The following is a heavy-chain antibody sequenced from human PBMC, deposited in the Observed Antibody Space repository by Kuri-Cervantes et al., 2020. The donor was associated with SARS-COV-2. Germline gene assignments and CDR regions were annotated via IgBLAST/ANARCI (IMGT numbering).Heavy chain of an antibody. Sequence: ASVQVSCKASGYTFTSYAMNWVRQAPGQGLEWMGWISAYNGNTNYAQKLQGRVTMTTDTSTSTAYMELRRLRSDDTAVYYCARDGLYYDGSGSYYEITGFDPWGQGTLVTVSS. J-gene: IGHJ5*02. CDR1: GYTFTSYA. CDR2: ISAYNGNT. CDR3: ARDGLYYDGSGSYYEITGFDP. V-gene: IGHV1-18*01. D-gene: IGHD3-10*01.